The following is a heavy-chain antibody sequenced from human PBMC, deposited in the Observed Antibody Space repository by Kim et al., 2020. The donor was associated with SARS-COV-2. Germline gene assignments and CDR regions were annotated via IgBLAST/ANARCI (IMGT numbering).Heavy chain of an antibody. CDR1: GFTFSSYA. J-gene: IGHJ6*02. V-gene: IGHV3-64*01. CDR3: ARGRRVTMVRGVIIYYYYYGMDV. CDR2: ISSNGGST. D-gene: IGHD3-10*01. Sequence: GGSLRLSCAASGFTFSSYAMHWVRQAPGKGLEYVSAISSNGGSTYYANSVKGRFTISRDNSKNTLYLQMGSLRAEDMAVYYCARGRRVTMVRGVIIYYYYYGMDVWGQGTTVTVSS.